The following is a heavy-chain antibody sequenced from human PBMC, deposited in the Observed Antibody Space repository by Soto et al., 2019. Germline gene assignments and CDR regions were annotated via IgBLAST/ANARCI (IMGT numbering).Heavy chain of an antibody. CDR1: GFTFSNAW. Sequence: PWGSLRLSCAASGFTFSNAWMNWVRQAPGKGLEWVGRIKSKTDGGTTDYAAPVKGRFTISRDDSKNTLYLQMNSLKTEDTAVYYCTTDPALAVALFVYYFDYWGQGTLVTVSS. CDR3: TTDPALAVALFVYYFDY. CDR2: IKSKTDGGTT. D-gene: IGHD6-19*01. V-gene: IGHV3-15*07. J-gene: IGHJ4*02.